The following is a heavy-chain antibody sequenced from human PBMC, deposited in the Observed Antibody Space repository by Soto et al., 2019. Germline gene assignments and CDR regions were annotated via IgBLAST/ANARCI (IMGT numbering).Heavy chain of an antibody. CDR2: IYYSGST. Sequence: QVQLQESGPGLVKPSETLSLTCTVSGGSISSYYWSWIRQPPGKGLEWIGYIYYSGSTNYNPSLKCRFTLSVDTSKNQFSLKLSSVTAADTAVYYCERRYGTTFDYWGLGTLVTVSS. D-gene: IGHD1-1*01. J-gene: IGHJ4*02. V-gene: IGHV4-59*08. CDR1: GGSISSYY. CDR3: ERRYGTTFDY.